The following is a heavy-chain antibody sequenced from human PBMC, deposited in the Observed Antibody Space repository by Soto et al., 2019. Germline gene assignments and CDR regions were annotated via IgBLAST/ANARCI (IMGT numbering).Heavy chain of an antibody. D-gene: IGHD2-8*02. CDR2: INPDSGVT. CDR3: ERDTGRSLASARFDD. CDR1: GYTFTGYY. V-gene: IGHV1-2*02. J-gene: IGHJ4*02. Sequence: ASVKVSCKASGYTFTGYYIHWVRQSPGQGLEWMGWINPDSGVTNYAQKFQGRVTMTGDTSISTAYMELSRLRSNDTAVYYCERDTGRSLASARFDDWGQGTLVTVSS.